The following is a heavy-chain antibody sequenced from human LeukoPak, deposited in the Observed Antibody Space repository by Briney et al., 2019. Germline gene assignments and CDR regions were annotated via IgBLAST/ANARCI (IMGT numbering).Heavy chain of an antibody. Sequence: ASETLSLTCTVSGGSISSYYWSWIRQPAGKGLEWIGYIYYSGSTNYNPSLKSRVTISVDTSKNQFSLKLSSVTAADTAVYYCARGITMIPDYWGQGTLVTVSS. CDR3: ARGITMIPDY. J-gene: IGHJ4*02. D-gene: IGHD3-22*01. CDR2: IYYSGST. CDR1: GGSISSYY. V-gene: IGHV4-59*01.